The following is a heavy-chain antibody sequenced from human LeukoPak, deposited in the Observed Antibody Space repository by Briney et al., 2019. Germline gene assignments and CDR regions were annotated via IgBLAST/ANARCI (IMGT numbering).Heavy chain of an antibody. Sequence: GGSLRLSCAASGFTFSGSAMHWDRQASGKGLELVGRIRSKANSYATAYAASVKGRFTISRDDSKNTAYLQMNSLKTEDTAVYYCTRHIELTTVTTSGYWGQGTLVTVSS. V-gene: IGHV3-73*01. CDR2: IRSKANSYAT. CDR3: TRHIELTTVTTSGY. J-gene: IGHJ4*02. CDR1: GFTFSGSA. D-gene: IGHD4-17*01.